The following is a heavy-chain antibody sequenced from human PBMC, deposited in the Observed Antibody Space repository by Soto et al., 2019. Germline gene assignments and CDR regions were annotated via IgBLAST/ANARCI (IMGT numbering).Heavy chain of an antibody. Sequence: SETLSLTCTVSGGSISSYYWSWIRQPPGKGLEWIGYIYYSGSTNYNPSLKSRVTISVDTSKNQFSLKLSSVTAADTAVYYCARNLHTYGYVTLGYYYGMDVWGQGPTVTVYS. J-gene: IGHJ6*02. D-gene: IGHD5-18*01. CDR3: ARNLHTYGYVTLGYYYGMDV. V-gene: IGHV4-59*01. CDR1: GGSISSYY. CDR2: IYYSGST.